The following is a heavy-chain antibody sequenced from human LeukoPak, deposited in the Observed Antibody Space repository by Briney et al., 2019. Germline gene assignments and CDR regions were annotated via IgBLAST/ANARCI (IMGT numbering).Heavy chain of an antibody. V-gene: IGHV3-30*18. D-gene: IGHD2-15*01. CDR1: GFTCSDFY. CDR3: AKDPGGYCSGGSCYV. CDR2: ISPDGTNQ. Sequence: GGSLRLSCAASGFTCSDFYMTWIRQAPDKGLEWLALISPDGTNQYYADSVKDRFTVSRYNSKNTLYLQMNSLRAEDTAVYYCAKDPGGYCSGGSCYVWGQGTLVTVSS. J-gene: IGHJ4*02.